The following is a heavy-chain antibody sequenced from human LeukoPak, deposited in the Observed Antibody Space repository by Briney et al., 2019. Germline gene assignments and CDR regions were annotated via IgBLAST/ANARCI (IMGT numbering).Heavy chain of an antibody. CDR3: AREGSSGYYYYYYYMDV. CDR2: ISGTGGTT. CDR1: GFTFSTYG. V-gene: IGHV3-23*01. J-gene: IGHJ6*03. Sequence: GGSLRLSCVGTGFTFSTYGMTWVRQAPGKGLEWVSLISGTGGTTFYADSVKGRFTISRDNFRNTLYLQMTSLRAEDTAVYYCAREGSSGYYYYYYYMDVWGKGTTVTVSS. D-gene: IGHD3-22*01.